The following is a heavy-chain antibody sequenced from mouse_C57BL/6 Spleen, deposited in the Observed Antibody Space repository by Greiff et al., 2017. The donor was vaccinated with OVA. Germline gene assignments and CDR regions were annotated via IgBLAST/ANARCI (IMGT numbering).Heavy chain of an antibody. Sequence: QVQLKQPGAELVKPGASVKLSCKASGYTFTSYWMHWVKQRPGQGLEWIGMIHPNSGSTNYNEKFKSKATLTVDKSSSTAYMQLSSLTSEDSAVYYCARLGTTDYFDYWGQGTTLTVSS. V-gene: IGHV1-64*01. J-gene: IGHJ2*01. D-gene: IGHD1-1*01. CDR3: ARLGTTDYFDY. CDR1: GYTFTSYW. CDR2: IHPNSGST.